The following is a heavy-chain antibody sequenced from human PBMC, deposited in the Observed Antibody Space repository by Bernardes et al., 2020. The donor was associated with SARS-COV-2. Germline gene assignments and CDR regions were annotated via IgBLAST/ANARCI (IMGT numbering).Heavy chain of an antibody. D-gene: IGHD3-3*01. J-gene: IGHJ5*02. CDR1: WGAISIGAYY. V-gene: IGHV4-31*03. CDR3: ARDTLRFSDP. CDR2: IYYSGSS. Sequence: LCPSCSVSWGAISIGAYYCSWIPPHPGKGLGWIGYIYYSGSSYDNPSLTSRVTISVDTSKNQFSLKLTSVTAADTAVYYCARDTLRFSDPWGQGALVTVSS.